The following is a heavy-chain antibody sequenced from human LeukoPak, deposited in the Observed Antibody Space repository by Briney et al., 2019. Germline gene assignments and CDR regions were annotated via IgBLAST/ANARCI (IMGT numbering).Heavy chain of an antibody. V-gene: IGHV4-34*01. Sequence: SETLSLTCAVYGGSLSGYYWSWIRQPPGKGLEWIGEINHSGSANYNPSLKSRVTISVDTSENQFSLKLSSVTAADTAVYYCARDRMVRGVPNDYWGQGTLVTVSS. CDR2: INHSGSA. CDR3: ARDRMVRGVPNDY. J-gene: IGHJ4*02. CDR1: GGSLSGYY. D-gene: IGHD3-10*01.